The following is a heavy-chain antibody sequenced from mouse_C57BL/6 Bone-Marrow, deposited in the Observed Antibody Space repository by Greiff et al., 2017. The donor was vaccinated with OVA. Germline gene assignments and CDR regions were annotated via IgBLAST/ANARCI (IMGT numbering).Heavy chain of an antibody. CDR1: GYTFTSYW. V-gene: IGHV1-64*01. CDR2: IHPNSGRT. CDR3: ARCVIDWYFDV. J-gene: IGHJ1*03. Sequence: VQLQQPGAELVKPGASVKLSCKASGYTFTSYWMHWVKQRPGQGLEWIGMIHPNSGRTNYNEKFKSKATLTVDKSSSTAYMQLSSLTSEDSAVYYGARCVIDWYFDVWGTGTTVTVSS.